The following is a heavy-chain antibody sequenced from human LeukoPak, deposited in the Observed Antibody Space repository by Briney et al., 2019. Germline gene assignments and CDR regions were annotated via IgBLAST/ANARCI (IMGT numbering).Heavy chain of an antibody. J-gene: IGHJ6*02. V-gene: IGHV1-69*02. CDR3: ARRYCSSTSCYTPYYYGMDV. D-gene: IGHD2-2*02. Sequence: ASVKVSCKASGGTFSSYTISWVRQAPGQGLEWMGRVIPILGIANYAQKFQGRVTITADKSTSTAYMELSCLRSEDTAVYYCARRYCSSTSCYTPYYYGMDVWGQGTTVTVSS. CDR1: GGTFSSYT. CDR2: VIPILGIA.